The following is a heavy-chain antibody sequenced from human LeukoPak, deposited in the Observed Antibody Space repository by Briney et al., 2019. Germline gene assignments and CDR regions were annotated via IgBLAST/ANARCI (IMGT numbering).Heavy chain of an antibody. CDR1: GYTFTDYY. D-gene: IGHD1-1*01. CDR3: ATDWLNDDGYYMDV. J-gene: IGHJ6*03. CDR2: VDPEDGET. Sequence: ASVKISXKVSGYTFTDYYMHGVQQAPGKGLEWMGLVDPEDGETIYAEKFQGRVTITADTSTDTAYMELSSLRSEDTAVYYCATDWLNDDGYYMDVWGKGTTVTVSS. V-gene: IGHV1-69-2*01.